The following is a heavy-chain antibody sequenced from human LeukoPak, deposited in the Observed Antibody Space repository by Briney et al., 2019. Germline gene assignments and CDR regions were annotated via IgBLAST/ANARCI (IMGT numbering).Heavy chain of an antibody. CDR3: ARDGLYYYGSGSYPPLDV. D-gene: IGHD3-10*01. CDR1: GGSISNYY. V-gene: IGHV4-59*12. J-gene: IGHJ6*02. Sequence: SETLSLTCTVSGGSISNYYWSWIRQPPGKGLEWIGYVFYSGSSNYNPSLKSRVTISVDTSKNQFSLKLSSVTAADTAVYYCARDGLYYYGSGSYPPLDVWGQGTTVTVSS. CDR2: VFYSGSS.